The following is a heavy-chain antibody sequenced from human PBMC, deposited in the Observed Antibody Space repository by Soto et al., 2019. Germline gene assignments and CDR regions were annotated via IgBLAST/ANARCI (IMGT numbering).Heavy chain of an antibody. D-gene: IGHD6-19*01. CDR3: AKRGRGAVAFDY. V-gene: IGHV3-23*01. CDR1: GFTFNSYA. Sequence: GALRLSCADSGFTFNSYAMSWVRQAPGKGLEWVSTISGSGVSTYYADSVKGRFTFSRDNSKNTLYLQMNSLRAEDTAVYYCAKRGRGAVAFDYCGQGTLVTVSS. CDR2: ISGSGVST. J-gene: IGHJ4*02.